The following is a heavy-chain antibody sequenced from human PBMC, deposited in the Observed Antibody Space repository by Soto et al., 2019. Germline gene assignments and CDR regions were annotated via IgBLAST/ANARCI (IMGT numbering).Heavy chain of an antibody. CDR1: RYAFTNFN. D-gene: IGHD3-9*01. Sequence: ASVKVSCKASRYAFTNFNMHWVRQAPGQGLERLGVINPSSGTATYQQKFQDRVTMTRDTSTSTAYMVLSDLRPEDTAVYYCARIAGPALTYLAFWGQGTPVTVSS. V-gene: IGHV1-46*01. J-gene: IGHJ4*02. CDR2: INPSSGTA. CDR3: ARIAGPALTYLAF.